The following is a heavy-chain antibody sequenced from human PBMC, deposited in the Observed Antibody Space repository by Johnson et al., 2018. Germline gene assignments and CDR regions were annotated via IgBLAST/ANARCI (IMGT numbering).Heavy chain of an antibody. Sequence: VQLVESGGGLVQXGGSXKLXCAASGFTFSGSAMHWVRPASGKGLAWVGRIRSTANGYATAYAASVKGRFTISRDDSKNTAYLQLNSLKTEDTAVYYCTRHRSGTGDAFDIWGQGTMVTVSS. J-gene: IGHJ3*02. V-gene: IGHV3-73*01. CDR1: GFTFSGSA. D-gene: IGHD1-26*01. CDR2: IRSTANGYAT. CDR3: TRHRSGTGDAFDI.